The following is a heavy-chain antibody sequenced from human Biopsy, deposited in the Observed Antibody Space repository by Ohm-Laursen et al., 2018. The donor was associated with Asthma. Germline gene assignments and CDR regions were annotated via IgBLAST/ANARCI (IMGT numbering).Heavy chain of an antibody. V-gene: IGHV3-7*05. CDR1: GFTFSSYW. J-gene: IGHJ5*02. CDR3: ARDTRPNWFDP. Sequence: SLRLSCAASGFTFSSYWISWVRQAPGKGLEWVANIKQDGSEKYYVDSVKGRFTISRDNAKNSLYLQMNSLRAEDTVVYYCARDTRPNWFDPGGQGTLVTVTS. D-gene: IGHD3-3*01. CDR2: IKQDGSEK.